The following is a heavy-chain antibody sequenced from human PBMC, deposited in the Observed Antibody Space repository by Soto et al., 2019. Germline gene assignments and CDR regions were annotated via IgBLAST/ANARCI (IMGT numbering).Heavy chain of an antibody. D-gene: IGHD3-3*01. CDR3: ARWFSIYDFWSGTEPYYYYMDV. CDR2: IYYSRST. V-gene: IGHV4-59*01. Sequence: SETLSLTCTVSGGSISSYYWSWIRQPPGKGLEWIGYIYYSRSTNYNPSLKSRVTISVDTSKNQFSLKMSSVTAADTAVYYCARWFSIYDFWSGTEPYYYYMDVWGKGTTVTVSS. CDR1: GGSISSYY. J-gene: IGHJ6*03.